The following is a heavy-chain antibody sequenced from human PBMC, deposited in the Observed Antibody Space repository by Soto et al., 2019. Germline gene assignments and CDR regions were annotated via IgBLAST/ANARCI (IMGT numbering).Heavy chain of an antibody. D-gene: IGHD6-19*01. Sequence: HPGGSLRLSCAVSGVTFRDYWMHWVRQVPGKGLLWVSRIGPDGTSTKYADSVKGRFTISRSNPENTLYLQMNSLRAEDTGVYYCVREVIAVLGSIRWFDPWGQGTLVTVSS. CDR3: VREVIAVLGSIRWFDP. CDR1: GVTFRDYW. V-gene: IGHV3-74*01. CDR2: IGPDGTST. J-gene: IGHJ5*02.